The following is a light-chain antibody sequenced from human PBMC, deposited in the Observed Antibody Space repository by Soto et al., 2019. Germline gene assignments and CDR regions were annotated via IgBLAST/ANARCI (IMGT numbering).Light chain of an antibody. CDR2: SND. J-gene: IGLJ1*01. CDR3: AAWDDSLNGYV. V-gene: IGLV1-44*01. Sequence: QSVLTQPPSASGTPGQRVTISCSGSSSNIGSNSVNWYQQLPGTAPKLLIYSNDRRPSGVPDRFSGSKSGTSAPLAISGLQSEDEADYYCAAWDDSLNGYVFGTG. CDR1: SSNIGSNS.